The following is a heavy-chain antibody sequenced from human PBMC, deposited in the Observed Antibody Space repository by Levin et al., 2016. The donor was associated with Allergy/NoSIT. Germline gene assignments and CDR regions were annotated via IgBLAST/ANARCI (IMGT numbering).Heavy chain of an antibody. CDR3: ARDLAKLRYFDSIDP. CDR2: ISSSSSTI. V-gene: IGHV3-48*01. Sequence: WIRQPPGKGLEWVSYISSSSSTIYYADSVKGRFTISRDNAKNSLYLQMNSLRAEDTAVYYCARDLAKLRYFDSIDPWGQGTLVTVSS. J-gene: IGHJ5*02. D-gene: IGHD3-9*01.